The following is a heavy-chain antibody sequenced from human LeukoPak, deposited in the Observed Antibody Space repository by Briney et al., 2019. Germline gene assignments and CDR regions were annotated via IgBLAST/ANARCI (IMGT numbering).Heavy chain of an antibody. Sequence: GGSLRLSCAASGFTFSSYAMHWVRQAPGKGLEWVAVISYDGSNKYYADSVKGRFTISRDNSKNTLYLQMNSLRAEDTAVYYCARAHTPQYCSSPSCHPGAYGMDVWGQGTTVTVSS. CDR1: GFTFSSYA. J-gene: IGHJ6*02. CDR2: ISYDGSNK. D-gene: IGHD2-2*01. V-gene: IGHV3-30-3*01. CDR3: ARAHTPQYCSSPSCHPGAYGMDV.